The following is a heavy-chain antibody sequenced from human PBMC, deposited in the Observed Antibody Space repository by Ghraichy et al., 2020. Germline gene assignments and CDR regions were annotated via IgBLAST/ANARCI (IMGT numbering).Heavy chain of an antibody. CDR2: ISYDGSIK. CDR1: GITFSYYG. D-gene: IGHD3-10*01. Sequence: GGSLRLSCGASGITFSYYGMHWVRQAPGKGLEWVTLISYDGSIKYYADSVKGRFTISRDNSKNTLYLQMNSLRAEDTAVYYCAKDVYYYGSGSYGRLGYGMDVWGQGTTVTVSS. J-gene: IGHJ6*02. V-gene: IGHV3-30*18. CDR3: AKDVYYYGSGSYGRLGYGMDV.